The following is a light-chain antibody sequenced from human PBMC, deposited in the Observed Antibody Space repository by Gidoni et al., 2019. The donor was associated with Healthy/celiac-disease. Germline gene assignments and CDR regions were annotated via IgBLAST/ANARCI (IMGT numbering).Light chain of an antibody. V-gene: IGKV1-39*01. CDR2: AAS. J-gene: IGKJ3*01. CDR1: QSISSY. CDR3: QQSYSTRVT. Sequence: DIQMTQSPSSLSASVGDRVTITGRASQSISSYLNWYQQKPGKAPKLLIYAASSLQSGFPSRFSGSGSGTDFTRTISSLQPEDFATYYCQQSYSTRVTFGPGTKVDIK.